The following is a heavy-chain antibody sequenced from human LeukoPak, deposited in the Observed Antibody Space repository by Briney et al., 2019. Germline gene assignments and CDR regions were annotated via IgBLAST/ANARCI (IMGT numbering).Heavy chain of an antibody. D-gene: IGHD6-19*01. J-gene: IGHJ6*02. CDR2: VNPNSGNT. V-gene: IGHV1-8*01. CDR1: GYTFTSYD. CDR3: ARQCNAAGYYYGMDV. Sequence: GASVKVSCKASGYTFTSYDINWVRQATGQGLEWMGWVNPNSGNTGYAQKFQGRVTMTRNTSISTAYMELSSLRSEDTAVYYCARQCNAAGYYYGMDVWGQGTTVTVSS.